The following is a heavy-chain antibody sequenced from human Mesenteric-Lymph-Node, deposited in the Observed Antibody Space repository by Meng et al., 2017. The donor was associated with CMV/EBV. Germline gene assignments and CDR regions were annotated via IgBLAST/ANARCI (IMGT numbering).Heavy chain of an antibody. CDR1: GFTFSNSP. D-gene: IGHD6-13*01. J-gene: IGHJ6*02. Sequence: GGSLRLSCVASGFTFSNSPMHWVRQAPGKGLEWVAVMSYDGNVRHNADSVKGRFTISRDNSQNTLYLQMNSLRAEDTALYYCARDLAAAGGMDVWGQGTTVTVSS. V-gene: IGHV3-30-3*01. CDR2: MSYDGNVR. CDR3: ARDLAAAGGMDV.